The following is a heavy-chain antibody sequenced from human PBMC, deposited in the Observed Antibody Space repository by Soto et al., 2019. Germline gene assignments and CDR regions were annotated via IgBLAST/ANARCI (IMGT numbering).Heavy chain of an antibody. Sequence: SVKVSCKASGYTFTSYGISWVRQAPGQGLEWMGRIIPIFGIANYAQKFQGRVTITADKSTSTAYMELSSLRSEDTAVYYCARSPCSGGSCYSGFDPWGQGTLVTVSS. D-gene: IGHD2-15*01. CDR1: GYTFTSYG. CDR2: IIPIFGIA. J-gene: IGHJ5*02. V-gene: IGHV1-69*04. CDR3: ARSPCSGGSCYSGFDP.